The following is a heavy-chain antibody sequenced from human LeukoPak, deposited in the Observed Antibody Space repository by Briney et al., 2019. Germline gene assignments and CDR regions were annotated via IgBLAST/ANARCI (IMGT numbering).Heavy chain of an antibody. V-gene: IGHV4-61*10. CDR2: IYYSGST. CDR1: GGSISSGSYY. CDR3: ASMYYYDSSGGIDY. Sequence: PSETLSLTCTVSGGSISSGSYYWSWIRQPAGKGLEWIGYIYYSGSTNYNPSLKSRVTISVDTSKNQFSLKLSSVTAADTAVYYCASMYYYDSSGGIDYWGQGTLVTVSS. J-gene: IGHJ4*02. D-gene: IGHD3-22*01.